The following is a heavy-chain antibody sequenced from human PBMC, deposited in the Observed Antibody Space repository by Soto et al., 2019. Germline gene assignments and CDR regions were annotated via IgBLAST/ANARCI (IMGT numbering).Heavy chain of an antibody. CDR2: IYHSGST. V-gene: IGHV4-4*02. D-gene: IGHD6-13*01. J-gene: IGHJ4*02. Sequence: QVQLQESGPGLVKPSGTLSLTCAVSSGSISSSNWWSWVRQPPGKGLEWIGEIYHSGSTNYNPSLKRRVTISVDMSKNQFSLKLSSVTAADTAVYYCASGTPKPIAAAGTWVYWGQGTLVTVSS. CDR3: ASGTPKPIAAAGTWVY. CDR1: SGSISSSNW.